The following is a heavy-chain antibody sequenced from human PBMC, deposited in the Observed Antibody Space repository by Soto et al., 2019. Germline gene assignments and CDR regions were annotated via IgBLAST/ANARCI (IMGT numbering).Heavy chain of an antibody. CDR1: GFTFSSYG. CDR3: ARVATIFGVVSHFDY. D-gene: IGHD3-3*01. Sequence: PGGSLRLSCAASGFTFSSYGMHWVRQAPGKGLEWVAVIWYDGSNKYYADSVKGRFTISRDNSKNTLYLQMNSLRAEDTAVYYCARVATIFGVVSHFDYWGQGALVTVSS. J-gene: IGHJ4*02. CDR2: IWYDGSNK. V-gene: IGHV3-33*01.